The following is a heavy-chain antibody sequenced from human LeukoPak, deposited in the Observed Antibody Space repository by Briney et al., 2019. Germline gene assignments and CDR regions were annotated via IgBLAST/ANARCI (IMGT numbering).Heavy chain of an antibody. CDR2: MNPNSGNT. V-gene: IGHV1-8*02. CDR1: GYTFTGYY. J-gene: IGHJ4*02. Sequence: ASVKVSCKASGYTFTGYYMHWVRQAPGQGLEWMGWMNPNSGNTGYAQKFQGRVTMTRNTSISTAYMELSSLRSEDTAVYYCARVWSGLSVLRYFDKWGQGTLVTVSS. CDR3: ARVWSGLSVLRYFDK. D-gene: IGHD3-9*01.